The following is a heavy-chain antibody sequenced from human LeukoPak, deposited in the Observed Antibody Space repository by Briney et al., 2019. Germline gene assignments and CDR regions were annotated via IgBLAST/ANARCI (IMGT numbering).Heavy chain of an antibody. Sequence: SETLSLTCTVSGGSINNGDNDWGWIRQPPGKGLEWIGFIYYRGTAYYDASLKSRVSISIDTSKNQFSLTLSSVTAADTAVYYCARIQGNGYYGWDYFDFWGQGTLVTVSS. CDR2: IYYRGTA. CDR3: ARIQGNGYYGWDYFDF. D-gene: IGHD6-25*01. CDR1: GGSINNGDND. V-gene: IGHV4-30-4*01. J-gene: IGHJ4*02.